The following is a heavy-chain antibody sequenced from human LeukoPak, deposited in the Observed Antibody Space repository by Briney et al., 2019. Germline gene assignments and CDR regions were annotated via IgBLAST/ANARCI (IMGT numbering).Heavy chain of an antibody. J-gene: IGHJ6*03. D-gene: IGHD3-10*01. Sequence: ASVKVSCKASGGTFSSYAISWVRQAPGQGLEWMGGIIPIFGTANYAQKFQGRVTITTDEYTSTAYMELSSLRSEDTAVYYCARDGRLESRFGYTDYYYMDVWGKGTTVTVSS. CDR2: IIPIFGTA. CDR3: ARDGRLESRFGYTDYYYMDV. CDR1: GGTFSSYA. V-gene: IGHV1-69*05.